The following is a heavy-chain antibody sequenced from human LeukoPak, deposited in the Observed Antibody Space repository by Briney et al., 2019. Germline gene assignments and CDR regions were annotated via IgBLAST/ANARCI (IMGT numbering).Heavy chain of an antibody. CDR2: IYYSGSI. CDR3: ARAGWELLSASFDP. Sequence: PSETLSLTCTVSGGSISSYYWSWIRQPARKGLEWIGYIYYSGSIYYNPSLKSRVTMSVDTSKNQFSLKLNSVTAADTAVYYCARAGWELLSASFDPWGQGTLVIVSS. D-gene: IGHD1-26*01. J-gene: IGHJ5*02. V-gene: IGHV4-59*12. CDR1: GGSISSYY.